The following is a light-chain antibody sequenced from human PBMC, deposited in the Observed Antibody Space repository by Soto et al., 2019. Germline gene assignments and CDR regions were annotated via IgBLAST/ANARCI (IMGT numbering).Light chain of an antibody. V-gene: IGLV2-14*03. CDR2: DVA. Sequence: QSVLTQPASVSGSPGQSITISCTGSSSDVGGFNFVSWYQQHPGKAPKLMIYDVASRPSGVSNRFSGSKSGNTASLTISGLQTEDEADYYCSSYTTSSTRGFGTGTKVTVL. CDR1: SSDVGGFNF. CDR3: SSYTTSSTRG. J-gene: IGLJ1*01.